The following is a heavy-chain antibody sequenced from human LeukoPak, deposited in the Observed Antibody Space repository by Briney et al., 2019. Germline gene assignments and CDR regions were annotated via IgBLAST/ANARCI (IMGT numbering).Heavy chain of an antibody. Sequence: SETLSLTCAVYGGSFNSYYWSWIRQSPRKGLEWIGEINHSGSTNYNPSLESRVTISVDTSKKQFLLKLTSVTAADTAVYFCARRRVLMFNSIDYWGQGTLVAVSS. J-gene: IGHJ4*02. CDR3: ARRRVLMFNSIDY. D-gene: IGHD3-10*02. V-gene: IGHV4-34*01. CDR2: INHSGST. CDR1: GGSFNSYY.